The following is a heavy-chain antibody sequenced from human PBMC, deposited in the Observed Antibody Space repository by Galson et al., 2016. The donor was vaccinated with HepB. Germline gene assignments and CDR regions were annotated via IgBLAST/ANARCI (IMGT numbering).Heavy chain of an antibody. D-gene: IGHD5-24*01. J-gene: IGHJ4*02. V-gene: IGHV3-7*01. CDR1: GFIFSDYY. CDR3: ARGTREADY. CDR2: IKTDGSAQ. Sequence: SLRLSCAASGFIFSDYYINWIRQAPGKGLEWVADIKTDGSAQAYVDFVRGRFTISRDNAKNSLYLQLTSLRAEDSAVYYCARGTREADYWGQGTLVTVSS.